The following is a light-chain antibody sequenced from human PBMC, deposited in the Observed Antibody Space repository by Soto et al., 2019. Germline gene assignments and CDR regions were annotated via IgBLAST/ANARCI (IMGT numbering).Light chain of an antibody. CDR2: AAS. CDR3: QQVNSYPRT. V-gene: IGKV1-9*01. J-gene: IGKJ2*01. Sequence: IQLTQSPSSLSASVGDRVTITCRVSQGISSFLGWYQQKPGRAPKLLIYAASTLQSVVPLRFSGSGSGTDFTLTISSLQPEDFATYYCQQVNSYPRTFGQGTKLEIK. CDR1: QGISSF.